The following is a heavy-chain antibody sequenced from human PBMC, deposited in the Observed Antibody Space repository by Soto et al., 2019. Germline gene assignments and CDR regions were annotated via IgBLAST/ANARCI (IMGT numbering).Heavy chain of an antibody. J-gene: IGHJ6*03. CDR1: GFTFSSYW. Sequence: GGSLRLSCAASGFTFSSYWMSWVRQAPGKGLEWVANIKQDGSEKYYVDSVKGRFTISRDNAKNSLYLQMNSLRAEDTAVYYCARALRSSGYYYYYMDVWGKGTTVTVSS. V-gene: IGHV3-7*01. CDR2: IKQDGSEK. D-gene: IGHD3-22*01. CDR3: ARALRSSGYYYYYMDV.